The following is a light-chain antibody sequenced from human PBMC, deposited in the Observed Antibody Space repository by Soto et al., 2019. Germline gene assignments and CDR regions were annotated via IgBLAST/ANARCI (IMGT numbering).Light chain of an antibody. CDR3: SSYTNSNTLV. J-gene: IGLJ1*01. Sequence: QSALTQPASVSGSPGHSITISCTGTSSDVGGYNYVSWYQQYPGKAPKLMIYDVSNRPSGVSDRFSGSKSGNTASLTISGLQAEDEADYYCSSYTNSNTLVFGTGTKLTVL. CDR2: DVS. CDR1: SSDVGGYNY. V-gene: IGLV2-14*01.